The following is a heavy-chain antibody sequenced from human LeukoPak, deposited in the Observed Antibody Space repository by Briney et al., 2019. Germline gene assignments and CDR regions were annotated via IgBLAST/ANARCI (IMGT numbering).Heavy chain of an antibody. CDR3: AKSALYDSSGYLDY. D-gene: IGHD3-22*01. Sequence: GGSLRLSCAASGFTFDDYAMHRVRQAPGKGLEWVSGISWNSGSIGYADSVKGRFTISRDNAKNSLYLQMNSLRAEDTALYYCAKSALYDSSGYLDYWGQGTLVTVSS. V-gene: IGHV3-9*01. CDR1: GFTFDDYA. CDR2: ISWNSGSI. J-gene: IGHJ4*02.